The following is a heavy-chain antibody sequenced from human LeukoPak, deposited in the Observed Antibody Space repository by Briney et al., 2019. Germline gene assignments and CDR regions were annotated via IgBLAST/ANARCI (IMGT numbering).Heavy chain of an antibody. CDR1: GGSISSYY. CDR2: IYYSGST. V-gene: IGHV4-59*01. J-gene: IGHJ4*02. CDR3: ARASLSGYYYFDY. Sequence: KPSETLSLTCTVSGGSISSYYWSWIRQPPGKGLEWIGYIYYSGSTNYNPSLKSRVTISVDTSKNQFSLKLSSVTAADTAVYYCARASLSGYYYFDYWGQGTLVTVSS. D-gene: IGHD3-22*01.